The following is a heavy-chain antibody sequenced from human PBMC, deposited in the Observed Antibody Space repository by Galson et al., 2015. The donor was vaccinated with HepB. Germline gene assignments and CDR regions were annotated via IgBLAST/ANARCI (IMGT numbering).Heavy chain of an antibody. Sequence: SLRLSCAASGFTFSDYYMTWIRQAPGKGLEWVSYISRSGYNTYYADSVKGRFTISRDNAKNSLYLQMNSLRAEDTAVYYCARVEGGYSGYDTPGFDYWGQGTLVTVSS. CDR1: GFTFSDYY. CDR2: ISRSGYNT. D-gene: IGHD5-12*01. V-gene: IGHV3-11*01. J-gene: IGHJ4*02. CDR3: ARVEGGYSGYDTPGFDY.